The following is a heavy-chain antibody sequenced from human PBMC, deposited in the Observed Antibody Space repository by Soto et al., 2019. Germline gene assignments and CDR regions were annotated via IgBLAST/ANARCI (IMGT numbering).Heavy chain of an antibody. CDR3: ATGSGYYGMDV. J-gene: IGHJ6*02. CDR1: GFTFSRYS. V-gene: IGHV3-48*01. D-gene: IGHD3-10*01. Sequence: PGGSLRLSCAGSGFTFSRYSMNWVPQAPGKGLEWVSYIGSSSSSIYYADSVKGRFTISSDNAKNSLYLQMNSLRAEDTAVYYCATGSGYYGMDVWGQGTTVTVSS. CDR2: IGSSSSSI.